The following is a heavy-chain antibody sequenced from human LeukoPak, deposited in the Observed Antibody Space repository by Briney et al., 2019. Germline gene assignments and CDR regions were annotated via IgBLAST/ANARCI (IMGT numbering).Heavy chain of an antibody. D-gene: IGHD7-27*01. CDR1: GGSISSGGYS. J-gene: IGHJ4*02. CDR3: ASNPPRTGDFNY. V-gene: IGHV4-30-2*01. CDR2: IYHSGST. Sequence: SETLSLTCAVSGGSISSGGYSWSWIRQPPGKGLEWIGYIYHSGSTYYNPSLKSRVTISVDRSKNQFSLKLSSVTAADTAVYYCASNPPRTGDFNYWGQGALVTVSS.